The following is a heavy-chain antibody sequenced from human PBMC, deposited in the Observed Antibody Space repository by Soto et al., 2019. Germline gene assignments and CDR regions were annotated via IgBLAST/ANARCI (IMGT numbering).Heavy chain of an antibody. Sequence: ETLSLTCAVYGGSFSGHYWSWIRQRPGKGLEWIGEINHSGSTTYNPAHKSRVTISVDTSTPQFALKMSSVTAADTAVYYCARVGWASSTDVWGQGNTVTVSS. CDR3: ARVGWASSTDV. J-gene: IGHJ6*02. V-gene: IGHV4-34*01. CDR1: GGSFSGHY. D-gene: IGHD6-6*01. CDR2: INHSGST.